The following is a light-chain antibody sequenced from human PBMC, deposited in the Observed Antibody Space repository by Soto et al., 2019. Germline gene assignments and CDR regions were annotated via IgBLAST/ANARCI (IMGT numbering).Light chain of an antibody. CDR1: QSITNS. Sequence: DIQMTQSPSSLSASVGDRVTITCRASQSITNSLNWYQHKPGKAPTLVVYAASSLQSGVPSRFSGSGSGTDFTLTISSLQPEDIATYFCQQGHSTPFTFGPGT. V-gene: IGKV1-39*01. CDR3: QQGHSTPFT. J-gene: IGKJ3*01. CDR2: AAS.